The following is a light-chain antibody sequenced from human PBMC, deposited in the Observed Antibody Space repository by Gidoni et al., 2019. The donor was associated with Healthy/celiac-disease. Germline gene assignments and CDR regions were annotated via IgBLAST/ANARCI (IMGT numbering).Light chain of an antibody. J-gene: IGKJ1*01. CDR1: QSVSST. Sequence: EIVMTQSTATLSGSPGERATLSCRAIQSVSSTLAWYHQQPGQAPRLLIYGASTRATGIPSMFSGSGSVTEFTLTISSLQYEDFAVYYCQQYNNCPSWTFGQGTKVEIK. V-gene: IGKV3-15*01. CDR2: GAS. CDR3: QQYNNCPSWT.